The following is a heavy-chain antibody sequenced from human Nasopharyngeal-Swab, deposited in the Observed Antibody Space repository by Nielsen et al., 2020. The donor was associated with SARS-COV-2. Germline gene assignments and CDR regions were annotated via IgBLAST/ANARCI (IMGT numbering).Heavy chain of an antibody. CDR3: ARGSGPHGSWDY. Sequence: LSLTCVASGFTFSSFWMHWVRQVPGKGLVWISRISGDGSSTSYADSVKGRLTISRDNAKNTLYLQINTLTGEDTAVYHCARGSGPHGSWDYWGQGTLVTVSS. CDR2: ISGDGSST. CDR1: GFTFSSFW. D-gene: IGHD1-26*01. J-gene: IGHJ4*02. V-gene: IGHV3-74*01.